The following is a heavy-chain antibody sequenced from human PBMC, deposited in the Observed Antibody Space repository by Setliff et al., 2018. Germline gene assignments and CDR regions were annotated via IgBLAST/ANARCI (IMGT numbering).Heavy chain of an antibody. D-gene: IGHD3-3*01. J-gene: IGHJ4*02. V-gene: IGHV1-8*03. CDR2: MNPNSGNT. Sequence: GASVKVSCKASGYTFTSYDINWVRQATGQGLEWMGWMNPNSGNTGCAQKFQGRVTITRNTSISTAYMELSSLRSEDTAVYYCARRGLGYDFWSGYYTMYYFDYWGQGTLVTVSS. CDR1: GYTFTSYD. CDR3: ARRGLGYDFWSGYYTMYYFDY.